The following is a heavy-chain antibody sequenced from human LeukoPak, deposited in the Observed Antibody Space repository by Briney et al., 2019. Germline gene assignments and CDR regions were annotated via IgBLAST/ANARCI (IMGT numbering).Heavy chain of an antibody. CDR1: GGSISSYY. CDR2: IYYSGST. V-gene: IGHV4-59*01. D-gene: IGHD4-17*01. CDR3: ARDFGDGWFDP. Sequence: SETLSLTCTVSGGSISSYYWSWLRQPPGKGLEWIGYIYYSGSTNYNPSLKSRVTISVDTSKNQFSLKLSSVTAADTAVYYCARDFGDGWFDPWGQGTLVTVSS. J-gene: IGHJ5*02.